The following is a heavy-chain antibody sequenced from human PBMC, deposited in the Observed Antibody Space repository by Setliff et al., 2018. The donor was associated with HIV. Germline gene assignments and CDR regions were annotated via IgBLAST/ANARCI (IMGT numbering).Heavy chain of an antibody. CDR1: NGSISNYY. D-gene: IGHD6-19*01. Sequence: SETLSLTCTVSNGSISNYYWSWIRQPPGKGLQWIGYIYYSGSPNYNPSLKSRVTISVDRSKNQVSLKMSSVTAADTAVYYCARLGSGWHWVTRIDYWGRGTLVTVSS. CDR3: ARLGSGWHWVTRIDY. J-gene: IGHJ4*02. CDR2: IYYSGSP. V-gene: IGHV4-59*08.